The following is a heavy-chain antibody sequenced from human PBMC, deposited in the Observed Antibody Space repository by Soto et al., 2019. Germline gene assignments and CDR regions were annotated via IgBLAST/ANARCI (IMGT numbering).Heavy chain of an antibody. CDR1: GGSISMGGYY. J-gene: IGHJ4*02. CDR3: AREPTTVTTSSPYYFDY. CDR2: IYYNGLT. D-gene: IGHD4-17*01. Sequence: QVQLQESGPGLVKPSQTLSLTCTVSGGSISMGGYYWTWIRQHPGKGLEWIGYIYYNGLTNYNPSLKSRATITVDTSKNQISLRLTSVTVADTAVYYCAREPTTVTTSSPYYFDYWGPGTLVTVSS. V-gene: IGHV4-31*03.